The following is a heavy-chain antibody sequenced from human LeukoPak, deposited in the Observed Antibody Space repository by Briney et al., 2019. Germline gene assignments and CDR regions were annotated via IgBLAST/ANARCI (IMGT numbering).Heavy chain of an antibody. D-gene: IGHD3-10*01. J-gene: IGHJ4*02. CDR2: LSGSGGST. CDR3: AKDLSGAFDY. V-gene: IGHV3-23*01. Sequence: GGSLRLSCAASGFTFSSYAMSWVRRAPGKGLEWVSTLSGSGGSTYYADSVKGRFTISRDNSKNTLYLQMNSLRAEDTAVYYCAKDLSGAFDYWGQGTLVTVSS. CDR1: GFTFSSYA.